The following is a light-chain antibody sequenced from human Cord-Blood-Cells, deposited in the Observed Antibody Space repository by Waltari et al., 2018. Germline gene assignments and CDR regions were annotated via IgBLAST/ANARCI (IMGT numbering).Light chain of an antibody. CDR2: DVS. V-gene: IGLV2-14*03. Sequence: QSALTQSASVSGSPGQSITISCTGTSSDVGGYNYVSWYQHHPGKAPKLMIYDVSNRPSGVSTRYSGSKSGNTASLTISGLQAEDEADYYCSSYTSSSTLVFGGGTKLTVL. CDR3: SSYTSSSTLV. CDR1: SSDVGGYNY. J-gene: IGLJ3*02.